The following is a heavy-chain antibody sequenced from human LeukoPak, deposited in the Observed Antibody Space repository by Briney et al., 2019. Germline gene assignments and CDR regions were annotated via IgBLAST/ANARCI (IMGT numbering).Heavy chain of an antibody. CDR2: MNPNSGNT. CDR1: GYTFTSYD. D-gene: IGHD3-22*01. CDR3: ARGTGCYDSSGYYFGGNYYYYMDV. J-gene: IGHJ6*03. Sequence: ASVKVSCKASGYTFTSYDINWVRQATGQGLEWMGWMNPNSGNTGYAQKFQGRVTMTRNTSISTAYMELSSLRSEDTAVYYCARGTGCYDSSGYYFGGNYYYYMDVWGKGTTVTVSS. V-gene: IGHV1-8*01.